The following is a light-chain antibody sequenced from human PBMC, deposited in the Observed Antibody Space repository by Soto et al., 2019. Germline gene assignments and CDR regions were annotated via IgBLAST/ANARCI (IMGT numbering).Light chain of an antibody. CDR1: SSDVGGYNS. CDR3: KSYTSRSTYV. V-gene: IGLV2-14*03. Sequence: QSALTQPASVSGCPGQSITISCTGASSDVGGYNSVSWYQHHPGKAPKLMIYDVSNRSSGVSSRFSGSKSDNTASLTISGLQAEDEADYYCKSYTSRSTYVFGTGTKVTV. CDR2: DVS. J-gene: IGLJ1*01.